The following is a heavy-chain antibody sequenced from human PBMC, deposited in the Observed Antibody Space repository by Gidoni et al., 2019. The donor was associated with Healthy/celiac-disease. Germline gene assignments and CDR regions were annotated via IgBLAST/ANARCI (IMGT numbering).Heavy chain of an antibody. CDR2: ISGSGGST. V-gene: IGHV3-23*01. J-gene: IGHJ3*02. CDR1: GFTFSSNA. Sequence: EVQLLESGGGLVQPGGSMRLSCAAHGFTFSSNAMSWVRQAPGKGLEGVSAISGSGGSTYYADSVKGRFTISRDNSKNTLYLQMNSLRAEDTAVYYCAKDSSGWSNGGFAFDIWGQGTMVTVSS. CDR3: AKDSSGWSNGGFAFDI. D-gene: IGHD6-19*01.